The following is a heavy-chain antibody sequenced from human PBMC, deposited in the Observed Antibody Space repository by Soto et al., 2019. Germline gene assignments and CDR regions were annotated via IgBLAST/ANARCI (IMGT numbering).Heavy chain of an antibody. D-gene: IGHD4-17*01. V-gene: IGHV1-69*12. CDR3: ARGRDYGGNIDYYYYYGMDV. CDR1: GGTFSSYA. J-gene: IGHJ6*02. CDR2: IIPIFGTA. Sequence: QVQLVQSGAEVKKPGSSVKVSCKASGGTFSSYAISWVRQAPGQGLEWMGGIIPIFGTANYAQKFQGRVTITADESTSTAYMELSSRRSEDTAVYYCARGRDYGGNIDYYYYYGMDVWGQGTTVTVSS.